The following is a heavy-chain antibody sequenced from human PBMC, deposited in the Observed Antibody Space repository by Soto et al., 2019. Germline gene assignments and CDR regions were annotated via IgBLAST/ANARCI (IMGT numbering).Heavy chain of an antibody. D-gene: IGHD2-15*01. Sequence: SETLSLTCAVSVGSISSSNWWSWVRQPPGKGLEWIGEIYHSGSTNYNPSLKSRVTISVDKSKNQFSLKLSSVTAADTAVYYCARINEVAAYYFDYWGQGTLVTAPQ. CDR2: IYHSGST. CDR1: VGSISSSNW. J-gene: IGHJ4*02. CDR3: ARINEVAAYYFDY. V-gene: IGHV4-4*02.